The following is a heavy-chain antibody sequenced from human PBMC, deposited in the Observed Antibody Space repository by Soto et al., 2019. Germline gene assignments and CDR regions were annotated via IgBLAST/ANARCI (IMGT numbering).Heavy chain of an antibody. CDR1: GFTFPSSA. D-gene: IGHD3-22*01. Sequence: QMQLVQSGPEVKKPGTSVKVSCKASGFTFPSSAVQWVRQARGQRLEWIARIVVGSGNTNYAQKFQERLTISRDMSTNTAYKELSSLRSEDTAVYYCAAVPYYDDTSGTYFDYWGQGTLVTVSS. CDR3: AAVPYYDDTSGTYFDY. CDR2: IVVGSGNT. J-gene: IGHJ4*02. V-gene: IGHV1-58*01.